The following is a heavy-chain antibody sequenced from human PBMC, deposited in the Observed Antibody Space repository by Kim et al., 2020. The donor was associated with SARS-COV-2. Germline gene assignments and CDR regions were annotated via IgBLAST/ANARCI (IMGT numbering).Heavy chain of an antibody. Sequence: YYSTALKTRLTISKDTSKNQVVLTMTNVDPVDTATYYCARMTTSGWLHFDYWGQGTLVTVSS. D-gene: IGHD4-4*01. J-gene: IGHJ4*02. V-gene: IGHV2-70*01. CDR3: ARMTTSGWLHFDY.